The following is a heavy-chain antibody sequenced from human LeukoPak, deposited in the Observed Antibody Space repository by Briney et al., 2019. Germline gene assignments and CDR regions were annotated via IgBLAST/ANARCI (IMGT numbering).Heavy chain of an antibody. CDR3: ARDLRTPSDTNIAIDY. J-gene: IGHJ4*02. CDR2: INSDGRIA. CDR1: GFTFSNYW. Sequence: PGGSLRLSCAASGFTFSNYWMHWVRQGPGKGLVWVSRINSDGRIASYADFVKGRFTISRDNAKNTLYLQMNSLRAEDTAVYYCARDLRTPSDTNIAIDYWGQGTLVTVSS. V-gene: IGHV3-74*01. D-gene: IGHD4-23*01.